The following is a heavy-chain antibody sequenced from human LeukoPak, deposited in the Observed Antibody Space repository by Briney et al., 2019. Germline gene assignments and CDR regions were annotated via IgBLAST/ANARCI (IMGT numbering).Heavy chain of an antibody. V-gene: IGHV3-23*01. D-gene: IGHD4-17*01. CDR2: ISGSGGST. CDR3: ANLPYGDYEDY. Sequence: GGSLRLSCAASGFTFSSYAMSWVRQAPGKGLEWVSAISGSGGSTYYADSVKGRFTISRDNSKNTLYLQMNSLRAEDTAVHYCANLPYGDYEDYWGQGTLVTVSS. J-gene: IGHJ4*02. CDR1: GFTFSSYA.